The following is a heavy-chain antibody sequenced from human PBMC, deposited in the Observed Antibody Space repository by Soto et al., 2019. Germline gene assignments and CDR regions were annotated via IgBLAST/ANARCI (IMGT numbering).Heavy chain of an antibody. J-gene: IGHJ4*02. D-gene: IGHD6-13*01. CDR3: ASGASRWYPYFFDS. CDR2: IIPYYNTL. V-gene: IGHV1-69*13. CDR1: EGTFNSYA. Sequence: ASVKVSCKASEGTFNSYAIAWVRQAPGQGPEWMGGIIPYYNTLNYAQKFQDRVTITADDSTNTVYMELSSLRSDDTAVYFCASGASRWYPYFFDSWAQGTLVTVS.